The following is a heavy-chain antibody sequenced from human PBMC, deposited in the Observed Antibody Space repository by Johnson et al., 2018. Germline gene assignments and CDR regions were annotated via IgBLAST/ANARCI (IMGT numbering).Heavy chain of an antibody. CDR1: GFTFSDYN. CDR2: ISSSSSNI. J-gene: IGHJ1*01. V-gene: IGHV3-48*01. Sequence: VQLVQSGGGMVQXGGSLRLSCAASGFTFSDYNMNWVLQAPGKGLEWVAYISSSSSNIYYADSVKGRFTISRDNAKNSLYLQMNSLRAEDTAGYYCARATMVVVGRVEYFHPWGQGTLVTVSS. CDR3: ARATMVVVGRVEYFHP. D-gene: IGHD3-22*01.